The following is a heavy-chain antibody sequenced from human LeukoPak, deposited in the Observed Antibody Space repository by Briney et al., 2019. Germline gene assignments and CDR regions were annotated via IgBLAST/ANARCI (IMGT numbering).Heavy chain of an antibody. CDR1: GYTFSSYA. D-gene: IGHD6-13*01. Sequence: SVKVSCKASGYTFSSYAISWVRQAPGQGLEWMGGIIPIFGTANYAQKFQGRVTITADESTSTAYMELSSLRSEDTAVYYCARHAGYSSSWSEYFQHWGQGTLVTVSS. V-gene: IGHV1-69*13. CDR3: ARHAGYSSSWSEYFQH. J-gene: IGHJ1*01. CDR2: IIPIFGTA.